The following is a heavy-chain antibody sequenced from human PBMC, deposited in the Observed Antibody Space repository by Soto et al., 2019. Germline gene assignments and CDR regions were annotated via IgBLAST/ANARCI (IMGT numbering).Heavy chain of an antibody. J-gene: IGHJ6*02. CDR1: GFPLSTYG. V-gene: IGHV3-23*01. Sequence: EVQLLESGGGLVQPGGSLRLSCAASGFPLSTYGMTWVRQARGKGLEWVSAITGTGGNTYYVDSVKGLFTSSRDNSKNMLYLQVNSLRVEDTAVYYCARIRGYWYGLDVWGPGTTVTVSS. CDR3: ARIRGYWYGLDV. CDR2: ITGTGGNT.